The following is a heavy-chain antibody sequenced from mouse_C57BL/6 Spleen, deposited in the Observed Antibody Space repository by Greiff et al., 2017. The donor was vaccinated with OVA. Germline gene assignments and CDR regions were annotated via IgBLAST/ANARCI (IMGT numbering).Heavy chain of an antibody. CDR3: ARSPSSSFDY. J-gene: IGHJ2*01. Sequence: VQLQQSGPELVKPGASVKISCKASGYAFSSSWMNWVKQRPGKGLEWIGRIYPGDGDTNYNGKFKGKATLTADKSPSPAYMQLSSLTSEDSAVYFCARSPSSSFDYWGQGTTLTVSS. CDR1: GYAFSSSW. CDR2: IYPGDGDT. V-gene: IGHV1-82*01. D-gene: IGHD1-1*01.